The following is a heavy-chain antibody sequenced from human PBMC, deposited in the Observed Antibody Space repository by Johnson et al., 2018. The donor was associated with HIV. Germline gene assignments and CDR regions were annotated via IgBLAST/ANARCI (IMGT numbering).Heavy chain of an antibody. CDR2: ISGNGGST. CDR3: ARRRYSTSWQEAFDI. D-gene: IGHD6-13*01. J-gene: IGHJ3*02. V-gene: IGHV3-64*01. Sequence: VQLVESGGGLVQPGESLRLSCGASGFTFSSHHMHWVRQAPGKGLEHVSAISGNGGSTYYANSVKGRFTLSRDNFKNTLYLQMGSLTAEDMAVYYCARRRYSTSWQEAFDIWGRGTMVTVSS. CDR1: GFTFSSHH.